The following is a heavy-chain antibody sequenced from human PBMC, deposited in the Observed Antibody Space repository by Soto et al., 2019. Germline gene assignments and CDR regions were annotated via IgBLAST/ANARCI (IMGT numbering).Heavy chain of an antibody. CDR3: DGRATADSYTGYLD. Sequence: PSETLSLACAVHGGSLGGYYCCCIRQPPGKGLEWIGEINHSGGTNYNPSLKSRVTISVDTSKNQFSLKLSSVTAADTAVYCCDGRATADSYTGYLD. V-gene: IGHV4-34*01. D-gene: IGHD3-22*01. CDR1: GGSLGGYY. J-gene: IGHJ4*03. CDR2: INHSGGT.